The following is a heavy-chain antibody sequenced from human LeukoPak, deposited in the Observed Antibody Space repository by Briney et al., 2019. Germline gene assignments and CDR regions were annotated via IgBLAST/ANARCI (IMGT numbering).Heavy chain of an antibody. D-gene: IGHD1-26*01. J-gene: IGHJ4*02. V-gene: IGHV1-2*02. CDR3: ARGAVGMLGPNNPFDY. CDR1: GYTFTGNH. Sequence: ASVKVSCKASGYTFTGNHLHWVRQAPGQGLEWMGWINTNNGGTSYAQTFLGRVTMTRDTSISTAYLELVSLRSDDTAVYYCARGAVGMLGPNNPFDYWGQGTLVTLSS. CDR2: INTNNGGT.